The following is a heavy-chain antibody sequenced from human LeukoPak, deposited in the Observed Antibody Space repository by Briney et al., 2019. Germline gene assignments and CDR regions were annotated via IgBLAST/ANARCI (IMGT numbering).Heavy chain of an antibody. D-gene: IGHD1-26*01. Sequence: ASVKVSCKASGYTFISYGITWVRQAPGQGLEWMGWISPYTTKTNYAQSLQGRVTMTTDTSTSTAYMELRSLRSDDTAVYYCAREGGVGPTAPPDYYSYQMDIWGKGTTVTVSS. CDR3: AREGGVGPTAPPDYYSYQMDI. CDR1: GYTFISYG. V-gene: IGHV1-18*01. J-gene: IGHJ6*03. CDR2: ISPYTTKT.